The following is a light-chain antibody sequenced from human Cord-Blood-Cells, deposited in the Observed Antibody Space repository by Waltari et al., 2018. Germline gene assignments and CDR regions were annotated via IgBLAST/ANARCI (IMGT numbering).Light chain of an antibody. CDR1: QSVSSN. V-gene: IGKV3-15*01. Sequence: EIVMTQSPATLSVSPGERATLSCRASQSVSSNLSCYQQKPGQAPRLLIYGASTSATGIPARFSGSGSGTEFTLTISSLQSEDFAVYYCQQYNNWPPITFGQGTRLEIK. J-gene: IGKJ5*01. CDR2: GAS. CDR3: QQYNNWPPIT.